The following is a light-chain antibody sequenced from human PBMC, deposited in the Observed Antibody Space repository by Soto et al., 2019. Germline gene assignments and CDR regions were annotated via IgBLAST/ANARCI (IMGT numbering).Light chain of an antibody. CDR1: QSIRSY. V-gene: IGKV1-39*01. CDR2: AAS. J-gene: IGKJ1*01. Sequence: DIQLTQSPSSLSASVGDRVTITCRASQSIRSYLNWYQQKPGKAPKLLIYAASSLQTGVSSRFSGSGSETDFTLTISSLQPEDVATYYCQNYARAPWAFGQGTKVDIK. CDR3: QNYARAPWA.